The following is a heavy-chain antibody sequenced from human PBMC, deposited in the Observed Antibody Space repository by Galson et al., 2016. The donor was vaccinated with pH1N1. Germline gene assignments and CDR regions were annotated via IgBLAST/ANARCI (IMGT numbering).Heavy chain of an antibody. J-gene: IGHJ6*03. CDR1: GYLLTELS. D-gene: IGHD4-23*01. V-gene: IGHV1-24*01. Sequence: SVKVSCKVSGYLLTELSIFWVRQAPGKGLEWMGGFTAEDGETVYAQKLQGRVTMTEDTSTDTAYMELSSLRYEDTAVYYSATNSIDYYYYYMDVWGKGTTVTVSS. CDR2: FTAEDGET. CDR3: ATNSIDYYYYYMDV.